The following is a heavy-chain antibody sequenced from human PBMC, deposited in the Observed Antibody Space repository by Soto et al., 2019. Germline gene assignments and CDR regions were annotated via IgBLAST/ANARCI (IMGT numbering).Heavy chain of an antibody. CDR1: GYTFTSYG. J-gene: IGHJ3*02. CDR3: ARGFSGGSCYWDDAFDI. D-gene: IGHD2-15*01. V-gene: IGHV1-18*01. Sequence: ASVKVSCKASGYTFTSYGISWVRQAPGQGLEWMGWISAYNGNTNYAQKLQGRVTMTTDTSTSTAYMELRSLRSDDTAVYYCARGFSGGSCYWDDAFDIWGQGTMVTVSS. CDR2: ISAYNGNT.